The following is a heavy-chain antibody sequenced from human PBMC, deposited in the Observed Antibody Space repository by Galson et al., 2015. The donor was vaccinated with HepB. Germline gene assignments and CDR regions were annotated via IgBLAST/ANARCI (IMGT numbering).Heavy chain of an antibody. CDR2: ISYDGSNK. Sequence: SLRLSCAASGFTFSSYGMHWVRQAPGKGLEWVAVISYDGSNKYYADSVKGRFTISRDNSKNTLYLQMNSLKTEDTAVYYCTRRLLKDYYGMDVWGQGTTVTVSS. CDR1: GFTFSSYG. J-gene: IGHJ6*02. V-gene: IGHV3-30*03. D-gene: IGHD2-21*01. CDR3: TRRLLKDYYGMDV.